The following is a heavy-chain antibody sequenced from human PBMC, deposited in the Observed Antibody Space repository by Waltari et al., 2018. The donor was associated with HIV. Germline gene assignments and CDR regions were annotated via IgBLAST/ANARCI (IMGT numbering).Heavy chain of an antibody. CDR3: ARREATVVRGVYYYGMDV. CDR2: IHSDGSST. V-gene: IGHV3-74*01. J-gene: IGHJ6*02. Sequence: EVQLVESGGGVVQPGGSLRLSCAASVFTFRSYCMLWGRQAPGKGLVWVSRIHSDGSSTSYADFVKGRFTISRDNAKNTLYLEMNSLRAEDTAVYYCARREATVVRGVYYYGMDVWGQGTTVTVSS. D-gene: IGHD3-10*01. CDR1: VFTFRSYC.